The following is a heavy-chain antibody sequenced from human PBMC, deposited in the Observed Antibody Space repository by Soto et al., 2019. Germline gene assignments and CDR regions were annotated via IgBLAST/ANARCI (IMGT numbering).Heavy chain of an antibody. Sequence: GASVKVSCKASGYTFSDYYIHWVRQAPGQGLEWMGWINPNSGGTKYAPKFRGGVTMTRDTSITTAYMELSRLRSGDTAVYYCAREPATAKPEGVDFWGQGTLVPVYS. D-gene: IGHD1-1*01. J-gene: IGHJ4*02. CDR3: AREPATAKPEGVDF. CDR2: INPNSGGT. V-gene: IGHV1-2*02. CDR1: GYTFSDYY.